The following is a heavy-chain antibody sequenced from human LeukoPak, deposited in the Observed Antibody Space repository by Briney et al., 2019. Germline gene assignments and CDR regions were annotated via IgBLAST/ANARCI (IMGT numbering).Heavy chain of an antibody. CDR1: GFTLSNYW. Sequence: GGSLRLSCAASGFTLSNYWMSWVRQVPGKGLEWVGRIRRKTDGETTDHAAPVKGRFTISRDDSKNTLYLQMNSLKTEDTAVYYCVTDLVIKGYFDYWGQGALVTVSS. D-gene: IGHD2-21*01. CDR2: IRRKTDGETT. V-gene: IGHV3-15*01. CDR3: VTDLVIKGYFDY. J-gene: IGHJ4*02.